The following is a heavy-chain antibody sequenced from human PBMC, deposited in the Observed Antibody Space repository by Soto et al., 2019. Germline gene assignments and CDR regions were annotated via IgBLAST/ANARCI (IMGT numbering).Heavy chain of an antibody. CDR2: IYTSGST. CDR3: ARDNHYNYDFWSGYYSPLDYYYGMDV. Sequence: KPSETLSLTCTVSGGSISSYYWSWIRQPAGKGLGWIGRIYTSGSTNYNPSLKSRVTMSVDTSKNQFSLKLSSVTAADTAVYYCARDNHYNYDFWSGYYSPLDYYYGMDVWGQGTTVTVSS. V-gene: IGHV4-4*07. D-gene: IGHD3-3*01. CDR1: GGSISSYY. J-gene: IGHJ6*02.